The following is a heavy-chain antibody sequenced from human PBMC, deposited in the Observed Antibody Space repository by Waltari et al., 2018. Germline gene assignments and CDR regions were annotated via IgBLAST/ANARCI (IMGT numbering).Heavy chain of an antibody. CDR1: GYSFTGYG. CDR2: ITPDNGNT. Sequence: QVQLVQSGVEVKKPGASVTVSCKASGYSFTGYGISWVRQAPGQGLEWMGWITPDNGNTDCAQNLQGRVTMTTDTSTTTAYMELRSLGSDETAVYFCARRGTAIAAANDYWGQGTLVTVSS. J-gene: IGHJ4*02. V-gene: IGHV1-18*01. CDR3: ARRGTAIAAANDY. D-gene: IGHD6-13*01.